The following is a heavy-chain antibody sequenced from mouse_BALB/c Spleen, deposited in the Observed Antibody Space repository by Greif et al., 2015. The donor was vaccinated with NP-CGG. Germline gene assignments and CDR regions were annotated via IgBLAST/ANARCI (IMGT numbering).Heavy chain of an antibody. CDR3: ARHLLGY. CDR2: ISSGGSYT. D-gene: IGHD3-3*01. CDR1: GFTFSSYA. Sequence: VQLKESGGGLVKPGGSLKLSCAASGFTFSSYAMSWVRQTPEKRLEWVATISSGGSYTYYPDSVKGRFTISRDNAKNTLYLQMSSLRSEDTAMYYCARHLLGYRGQGTLSLSLQ. J-gene: IGHJ3*01. V-gene: IGHV5-9-3*01.